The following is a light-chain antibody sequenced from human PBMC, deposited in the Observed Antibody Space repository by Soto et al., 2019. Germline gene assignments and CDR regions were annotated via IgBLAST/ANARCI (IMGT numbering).Light chain of an antibody. V-gene: IGKV3-15*01. CDR3: QQYNTCAPLYP. CDR2: GAS. J-gene: IGKJ2*01. Sequence: EIVMTQSPATLSVSPGERATLSCRASQSVSSNLAWYQQKPGQAPRLLIYGASTRATGIPARFSGSGSGTVFTLTISSLQSEDFAVSYCQQYNTCAPLYPFGQGTKLESK. CDR1: QSVSSN.